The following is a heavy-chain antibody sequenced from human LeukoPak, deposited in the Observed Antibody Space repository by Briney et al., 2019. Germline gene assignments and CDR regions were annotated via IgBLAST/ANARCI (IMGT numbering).Heavy chain of an antibody. CDR2: IKRKTDGGTT. Sequence: GGSLRLSCVASGSIFSNAWMSWVRQAPGKGLEWVGRIKRKTDGGTTDYAAPVKGRFTISRDDSKNTLYLQMNSLKTEDTAVYYCTTAPKQSGDYYFDYWGQGTLVTVSS. CDR3: TTAPKQSGDYYFDY. CDR1: GSIFSNAW. J-gene: IGHJ4*02. D-gene: IGHD1-26*01. V-gene: IGHV3-15*01.